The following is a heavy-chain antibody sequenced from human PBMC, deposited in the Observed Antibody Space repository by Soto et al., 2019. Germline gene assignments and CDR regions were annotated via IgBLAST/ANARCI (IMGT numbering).Heavy chain of an antibody. CDR2: ISGSGDST. J-gene: IGHJ4*02. Sequence: EVPLLESGGGLVQPGGSLRLSCAASGFTFSTYAMNWVRQAPGKGLEWVSGISGSGDSTYYADSVKGRFTVSRDNSMNALYLQMNSLRAEDTAVFYCAKERSSGWSLDYCGQGPLFTVSS. CDR3: AKERSSGWSLDY. V-gene: IGHV3-23*01. D-gene: IGHD6-19*01. CDR1: GFTFSTYA.